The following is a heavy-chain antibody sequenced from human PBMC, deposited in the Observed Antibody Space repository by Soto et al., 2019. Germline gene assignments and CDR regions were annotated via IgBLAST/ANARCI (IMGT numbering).Heavy chain of an antibody. J-gene: IGHJ6*02. D-gene: IGHD6-13*01. Sequence: QITLKESGPTLVKPTQTLTLTCTFSGFSLTSGVVGVGWTRLPPGEALEWVALIYWNDEQYYNPSLRNRLTITRDTSKYQVVLTMTNMDPVDTATYYCAHRLPGPSGYDVWGQGTTVTVSS. CDR3: AHRLPGPSGYDV. V-gene: IGHV2-5*01. CDR2: IYWNDEQ. CDR1: GFSLTSGVVG.